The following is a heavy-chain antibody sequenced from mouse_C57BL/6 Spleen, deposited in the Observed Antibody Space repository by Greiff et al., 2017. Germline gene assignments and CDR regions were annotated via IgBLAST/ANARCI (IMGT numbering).Heavy chain of an antibody. Sequence: QVQLQQPGAELVKPGASVKVSCKASGYTFTSYWMHWVKQRPGQGLEWIGRIHPSDSDTNYNQKFKGKATLTVDKSSSTAYMQLSSLTSEDSAVYYCAIGDDYDDGPFDDWGQGTTLTVSS. J-gene: IGHJ2*01. V-gene: IGHV1-74*01. D-gene: IGHD2-4*01. CDR1: GYTFTSYW. CDR3: AIGDDYDDGPFDD. CDR2: IHPSDSDT.